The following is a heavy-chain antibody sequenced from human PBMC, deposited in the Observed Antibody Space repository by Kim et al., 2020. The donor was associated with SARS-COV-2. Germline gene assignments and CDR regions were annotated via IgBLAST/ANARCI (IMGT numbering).Heavy chain of an antibody. D-gene: IGHD2-15*01. V-gene: IGHV3-48*04. CDR1: GFTLSLYS. CDR2: ISGTGTIT. Sequence: GGSLRPSCATSGFTLSLYSMNWVRQSPGMGLEWVSHISGTGTITKHADSVRGRFTISRDNAKNSLFLQMNGLRAEDTAVYYFVRVNYWAFEIWGQGTMVT. J-gene: IGHJ3*02. CDR3: VRVNYWAFEI.